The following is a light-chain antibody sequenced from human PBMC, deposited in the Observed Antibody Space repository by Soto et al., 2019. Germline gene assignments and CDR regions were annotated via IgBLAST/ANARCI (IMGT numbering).Light chain of an antibody. J-gene: IGKJ4*01. CDR2: DAS. Sequence: AIQLTQSPSSLSASVGDSLTLTCRASEAISDSLAWYQQRPGTAPRLLIYDASSFEEGVPPRFTGSDSGTEFTLTISNLQPEDFATYYCQQSKSFPLTFGGGTRVETK. CDR1: EAISDS. V-gene: IGKV1-13*02. CDR3: QQSKSFPLT.